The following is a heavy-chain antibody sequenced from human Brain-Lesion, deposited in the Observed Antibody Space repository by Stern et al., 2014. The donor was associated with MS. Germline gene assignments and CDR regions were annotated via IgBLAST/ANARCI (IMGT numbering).Heavy chain of an antibody. CDR3: ARDQRGITIFGVVTDYYYLGMDV. CDR1: GYIFTGYY. D-gene: IGHD3-3*01. V-gene: IGHV1-2*02. Sequence: QVQLVQSGAEVKKPGASVKVSCKTSGYIFTGYYIHWVRQAPGQGLEWMAWITPNTGGPKYAQKFQGRVNMSRDTSISTAYVELSSLTSDDTAVYYCARDQRGITIFGVVTDYYYLGMDVWGQGTTVTVSS. CDR2: ITPNTGGP. J-gene: IGHJ6*02.